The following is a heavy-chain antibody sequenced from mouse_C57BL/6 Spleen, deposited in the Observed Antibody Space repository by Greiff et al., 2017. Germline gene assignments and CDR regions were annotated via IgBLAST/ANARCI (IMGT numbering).Heavy chain of an antibody. CDR2: LSSGGSYT. J-gene: IGHJ4*01. CDR1: GFTFSSYG. CDR3: ARQRSLPYAMDY. Sequence: EVKLVESGGDLVKPGGSLKLSCAASGFTFSSYGMSWVRQTPDKRLEWVATLSSGGSYTYYPDSVKGRFTISRDNAKNTLYLKMRSRKSEDTAMYYCARQRSLPYAMDYWGQGTSVTVSS. V-gene: IGHV5-6*02.